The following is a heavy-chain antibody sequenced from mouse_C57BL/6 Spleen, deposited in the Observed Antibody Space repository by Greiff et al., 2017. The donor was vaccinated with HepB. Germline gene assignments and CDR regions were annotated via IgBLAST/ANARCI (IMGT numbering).Heavy chain of an antibody. CDR2: ILPGSGST. D-gene: IGHD1-1*01. J-gene: IGHJ3*01. CDR1: GYTFTGYW. CDR3: AREGAYYGSSYWFAY. Sequence: QVTLKESGAELMKPGASVKLSCKATGYTFTGYWIEWVKQRPGHGLEWIGEILPGSGSTNYNEKFKGKATFTADTSSNTAYMQLSSLTTEDSAIYYCAREGAYYGSSYWFAYWGQGTLVTVSA. V-gene: IGHV1-9*01.